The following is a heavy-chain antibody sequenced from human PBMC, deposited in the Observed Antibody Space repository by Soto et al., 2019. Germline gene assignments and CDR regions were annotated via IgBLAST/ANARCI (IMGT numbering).Heavy chain of an antibody. Sequence: EVQLVESGGGLVQPGGSLRLSCAASGFTFSSYSMNWVRQAPGKGLEWVSYISSSSSTIYYADSVKGRFTISRDNVKNSLYLQMNSLRDEDTAVYYCARAYSSSWHYWYFDLWGRGTLVTVSS. CDR1: GFTFSSYS. V-gene: IGHV3-48*02. CDR2: ISSSSSTI. CDR3: ARAYSSSWHYWYFDL. J-gene: IGHJ2*01. D-gene: IGHD6-13*01.